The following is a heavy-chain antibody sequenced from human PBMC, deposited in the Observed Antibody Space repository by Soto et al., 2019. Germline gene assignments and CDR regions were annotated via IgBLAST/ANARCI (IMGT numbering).Heavy chain of an antibody. CDR3: ARGAAYTGSFSTFDY. Sequence: ASVKVSCKASGYTFTDYYIHWVRQAPGQGLDWLGWINPSTGGTHYAQNFQGWVTMARDTSISTAYMELSSLRSDDTAVYYCARGAAYTGSFSTFDYWGQGSLVTVS. V-gene: IGHV1-2*04. CDR1: GYTFTDYY. J-gene: IGHJ4*02. D-gene: IGHD1-26*01. CDR2: INPSTGGT.